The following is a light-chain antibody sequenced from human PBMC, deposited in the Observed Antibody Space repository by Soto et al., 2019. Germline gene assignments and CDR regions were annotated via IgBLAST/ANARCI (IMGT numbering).Light chain of an antibody. CDR1: QSINNN. CDR3: QQYKSWFT. Sequence: IVMTQSPTTLSVSPGERATLSCRASQSINNNLAWYQQKPGQAPRLLIYDASTGATDIPARFSGSGSGTEFTIIISILQSDVSAVYYCQQYKSWFTFGQGTKLEIK. V-gene: IGKV3-15*01. CDR2: DAS. J-gene: IGKJ2*01.